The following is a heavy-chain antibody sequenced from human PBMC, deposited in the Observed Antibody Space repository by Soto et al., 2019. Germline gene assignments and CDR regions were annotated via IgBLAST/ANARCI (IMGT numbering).Heavy chain of an antibody. CDR3: ARHGSWYPPYYYYGMDV. CDR2: IYYSGST. Sequence: SETLSLTCTVSGGSISSISYYWGLIRQPPGKGLEWIGSIYYSGSTYYNPSLKSRVTISVDTSKNQFSLKLSSVTAADTAVYYCARHGSWYPPYYYYGMDVWGQGTTVTVSS. CDR1: GGSISSISYY. D-gene: IGHD2-15*01. V-gene: IGHV4-39*01. J-gene: IGHJ6*02.